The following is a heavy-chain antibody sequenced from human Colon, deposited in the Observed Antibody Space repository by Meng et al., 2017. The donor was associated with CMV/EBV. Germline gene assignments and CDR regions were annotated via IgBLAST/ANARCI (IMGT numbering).Heavy chain of an antibody. CDR3: AREYFYDKGRRSFDL. D-gene: IGHD3-22*01. CDR2: IFTDDRT. CDR1: GFIVSSNY. J-gene: IGHJ4*02. Sequence: VEWGESWGDLVQPGGSLRFSWAASGFIVSSNYMNWVRQAPGKGLEWVSVIFTDDRTYYADSVKGRFTISRDDSKNTVSLQMNSLRAEDTAVYYCAREYFYDKGRRSFDLWGQGTLVTVSS. V-gene: IGHV3-66*01.